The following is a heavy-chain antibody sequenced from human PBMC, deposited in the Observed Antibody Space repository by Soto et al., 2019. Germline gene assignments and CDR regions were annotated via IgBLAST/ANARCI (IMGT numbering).Heavy chain of an antibody. D-gene: IGHD6-13*01. CDR1: GFTFSNYV. CDR3: ARNTWQQPRDYYYGMDV. CDR2: ISYDGSNK. J-gene: IGHJ6*02. Sequence: QVQLAESGGGVVQPGTSLRLSGAASGFTFSNYVMHWVREAPGKGLEWVALISYDGSNKYYADSVKGRFTISRDNSKNTLYLQMNSLRIEDTTLYYCARNTWQQPRDYYYGMDVWGQGTTVTVSS. V-gene: IGHV3-30-3*01.